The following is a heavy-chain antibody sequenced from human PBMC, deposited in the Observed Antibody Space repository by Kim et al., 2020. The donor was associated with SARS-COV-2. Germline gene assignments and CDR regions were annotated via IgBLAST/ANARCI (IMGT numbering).Heavy chain of an antibody. D-gene: IGHD3-10*01. Sequence: GGSLRLSCAASGFTFDDYAMHWVRQAPGKGLEWVSGISWNSGSIGYADSVKGRFTISRDNAKNSLYLQMNSLRAEDTALYYCAKDIGWDYYGSGSYFDY. J-gene: IGHJ4*01. V-gene: IGHV3-9*01. CDR2: ISWNSGSI. CDR1: GFTFDDYA. CDR3: AKDIGWDYYGSGSYFDY.